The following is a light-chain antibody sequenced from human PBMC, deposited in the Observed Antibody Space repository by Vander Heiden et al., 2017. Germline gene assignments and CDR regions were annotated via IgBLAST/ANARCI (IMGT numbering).Light chain of an antibody. CDR3: QVWDRRSDHQAHAV. V-gene: IGLV3-21*02. J-gene: IGLJ7*01. CDR1: PLGSKR. Sequence: SYVLTKPPSVSVAPGQPARITCGGNPLGSKRVHRSKQKPGQAPVLAVYEDSDRPSGSPERCSGSNSGNTATLTISRVEAGDDADDYCQVWDRRSDHQAHAVFGGGTQLTVL. CDR2: EDS.